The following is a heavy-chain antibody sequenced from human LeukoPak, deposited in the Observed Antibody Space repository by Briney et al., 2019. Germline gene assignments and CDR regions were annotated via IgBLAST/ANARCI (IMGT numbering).Heavy chain of an antibody. CDR2: ISYDGSNK. CDR3: ARSLAHYYYMDV. V-gene: IGHV3-30*03. Sequence: TGGSLRLSCAASGFTFSSYWMHWVRQAPGKGLEWVAVISYDGSNKYYADSVKGRFTISRDNSKNTLYLQMNSLRAEDTAVYYCARSLAHYYYMDVWGKGTTVTVSS. J-gene: IGHJ6*03. CDR1: GFTFSSYW.